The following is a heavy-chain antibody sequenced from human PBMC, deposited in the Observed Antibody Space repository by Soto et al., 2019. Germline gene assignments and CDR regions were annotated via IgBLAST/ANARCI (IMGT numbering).Heavy chain of an antibody. Sequence: SSETLSLTCTVSGGSISSYYWSWIRQPPGKGLEWIGYIYYSGSTNYNPSLKSRVTISVDTSKNQFSLKLSSVTAADTAVYYCARSGSSWYYYYGMDVWGQGTTVTVSS. CDR3: ARSGSSWYYYYGMDV. J-gene: IGHJ6*02. CDR1: GGSISSYY. CDR2: IYYSGST. V-gene: IGHV4-59*01. D-gene: IGHD6-13*01.